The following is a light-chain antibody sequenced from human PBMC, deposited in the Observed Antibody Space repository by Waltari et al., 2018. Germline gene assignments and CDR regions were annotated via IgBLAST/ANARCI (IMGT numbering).Light chain of an antibody. CDR2: GGS. Sequence: EIILTQSPGTLSLSPGERATLSCRASQSVSSTYVGWYQQKSGQAPRLVMYGGSSRATGIPDRFRGSASGTDFTLTISRLEPEDVAVYFCQVYGDLRDTFGQGTKLEIK. V-gene: IGKV3-20*01. CDR3: QVYGDLRDT. CDR1: QSVSSTY. J-gene: IGKJ2*01.